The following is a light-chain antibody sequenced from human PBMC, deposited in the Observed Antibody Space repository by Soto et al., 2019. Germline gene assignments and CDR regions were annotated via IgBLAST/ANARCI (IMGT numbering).Light chain of an antibody. CDR1: QSVSSSY. J-gene: IGKJ2*01. CDR2: DAS. CDR3: QEYGSSPYT. V-gene: IGKV3D-20*01. Sequence: EIGLTQSPATLFLSPGEIATLSCGASQSVSSSYLAWYQQKPGLAPRLLIYDASIRATGIPGRLSGSGSWTDFTLTIRSLETEDFAVDYCQEYGSSPYTFGQGTKVEIK.